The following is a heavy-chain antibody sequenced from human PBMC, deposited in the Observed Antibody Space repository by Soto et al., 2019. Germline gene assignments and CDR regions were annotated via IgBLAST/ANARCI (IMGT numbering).Heavy chain of an antibody. CDR1: GFTFSSYW. Sequence: EVPLVASGGGLIQPGGSLRVSCAASGFTFSSYWMHWVRQAPGKGLVWVSRINSDGSSTSYADSVKGRFTISRDNAKNTLDLQMNSLRAEDTAIYYCARRGAVAGLHYWGQGTLVNVSS. V-gene: IGHV3-74*01. CDR3: ARRGAVAGLHY. J-gene: IGHJ4*02. D-gene: IGHD6-19*01. CDR2: INSDGSST.